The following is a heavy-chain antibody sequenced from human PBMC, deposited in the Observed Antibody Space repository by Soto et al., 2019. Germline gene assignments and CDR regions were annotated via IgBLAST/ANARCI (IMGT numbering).Heavy chain of an antibody. Sequence: GGSLRLSCAASGFTFDDYAMHWVRQAPGKGLEWVSGISWNSGSIGYADSVKGRFTISRDNAKNSLYLQMNSLRAEDTALYYCAKDFNGSGFDYWGQGTLVTVSS. CDR1: GFTFDDYA. CDR2: ISWNSGSI. CDR3: AKDFNGSGFDY. V-gene: IGHV3-9*01. D-gene: IGHD2-2*03. J-gene: IGHJ4*02.